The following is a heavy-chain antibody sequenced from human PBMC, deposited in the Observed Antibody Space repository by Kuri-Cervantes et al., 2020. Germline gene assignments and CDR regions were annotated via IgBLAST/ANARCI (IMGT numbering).Heavy chain of an antibody. CDR3: ARRRWLDY. J-gene: IGHJ4*02. CDR2: ISSSSSYI. CDR1: GFTFSSYS. Sequence: GESLKISCAASGFTFSSYSMNWVRQAPGKGLEWVSSISSSSSYIYYADSVKGRFTISRDNAKNSLYLQMNSLRAEDTAVYYCARRRWLDYWGQGTLVTVSS. V-gene: IGHV3-21*03. D-gene: IGHD5-24*01.